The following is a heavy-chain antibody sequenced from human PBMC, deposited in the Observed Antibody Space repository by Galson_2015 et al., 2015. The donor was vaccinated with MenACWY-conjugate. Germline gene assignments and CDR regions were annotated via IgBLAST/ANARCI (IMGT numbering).Heavy chain of an antibody. Sequence: SLRLSCTASGFTLTNNAMHWVRQSPGQGLEWMAVISIDRRKTFYSDSVKGRFTITREPSKNSLNLQMDGLRTNDTAVYYCAKDAAKPHSLQANFFDHWGQGIWVAVS. CDR2: ISIDRRKT. CDR3: AKDAAKPHSLQANFFDH. J-gene: IGHJ4*02. CDR1: GFTLTNNA. V-gene: IGHV3-30*18. D-gene: IGHD4-11*01.